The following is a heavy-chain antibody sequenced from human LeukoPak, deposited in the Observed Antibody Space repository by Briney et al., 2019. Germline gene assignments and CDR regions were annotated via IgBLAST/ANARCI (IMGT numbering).Heavy chain of an antibody. J-gene: IGHJ6*02. CDR3: AKEGAARVYYYYYGMDV. CDR1: GFTFSSYA. V-gene: IGHV3-23*01. CDR2: ISGSGGST. Sequence: GGSLRLSCAASGFTFSSYAMSWVRQAPGKGLEWVSAISGSGGSTYYADSVKGRFTISRDNSKNTLYLQMNSLRAEGTAVYYCAKEGAARVYYYYYGMDVWGQGTTVTVSS. D-gene: IGHD6-6*01.